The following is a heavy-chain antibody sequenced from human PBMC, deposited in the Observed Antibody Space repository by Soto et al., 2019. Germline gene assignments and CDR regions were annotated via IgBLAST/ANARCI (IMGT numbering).Heavy chain of an antibody. CDR2: TYYRSKWYN. CDR1: GDSVSSNSAA. D-gene: IGHD6-6*01. J-gene: IGHJ4*02. CDR3: ARYSSSSRVCDY. V-gene: IGHV6-1*01. Sequence: SQTLSLTCAISGDSVSSNSAAWSWIRQSPSRGLEWLGRTYYRSKWYNDYAVSVKSRITINPDTSKNQFSLQLTSVAPEDTAVYYCARYSSSSRVCDYWGQGTMVTVYS.